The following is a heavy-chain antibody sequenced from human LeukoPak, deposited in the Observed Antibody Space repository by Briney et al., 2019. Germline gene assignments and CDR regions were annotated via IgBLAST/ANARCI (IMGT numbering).Heavy chain of an antibody. J-gene: IGHJ4*02. Sequence: SETLSLTCAVYGGSFSGYYWSWIRQPPGKGLEWIGSIYYSGSTYYNPSLKSRVSISVDTPKNQFSLKLTSVTAADTAVYYCARHGGSVVIVPFDYWGQGALVTVSS. CDR3: ARHGGSVVIVPFDY. V-gene: IGHV4-34*01. CDR2: IYYSGST. CDR1: GGSFSGYY. D-gene: IGHD3-16*01.